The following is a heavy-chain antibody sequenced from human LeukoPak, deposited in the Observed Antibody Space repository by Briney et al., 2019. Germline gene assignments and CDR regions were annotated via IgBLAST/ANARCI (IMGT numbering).Heavy chain of an antibody. CDR2: FDPEDGET. J-gene: IGHJ4*02. CDR3: ARGAPYYDYVWGSYLAYYFDY. CDR1: GYTLTELS. D-gene: IGHD3-16*01. Sequence: ASVKVSCKVSGYTLTELSMHWVRQAPGKGLEWMGSFDPEDGETIYAQKFQGRITMTTDTSTSTAYMELRSLRSDDTAVYYCARGAPYYDYVWGSYLAYYFDYWGQGTLVTVSS. V-gene: IGHV1-24*01.